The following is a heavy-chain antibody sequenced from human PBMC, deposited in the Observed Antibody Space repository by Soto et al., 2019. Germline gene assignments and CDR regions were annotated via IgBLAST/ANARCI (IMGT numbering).Heavy chain of an antibody. Sequence: EVQLVESGGGLIQPGGSLRLSCAASGFTVSSNYMSWVRQATGKGLEWVSVIYSGGSTYYADSVKGRFTISRDNSKNTLYLQMNSLRAEDTAVYNCARSGYSYGPFHYSGQGTLVTVSS. CDR1: GFTVSSNY. J-gene: IGHJ4*02. CDR2: IYSGGST. CDR3: ARSGYSYGPFHY. V-gene: IGHV3-53*01. D-gene: IGHD5-18*01.